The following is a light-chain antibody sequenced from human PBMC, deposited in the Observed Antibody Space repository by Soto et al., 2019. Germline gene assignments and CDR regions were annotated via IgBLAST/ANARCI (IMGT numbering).Light chain of an antibody. CDR2: GVS. CDR3: SSYKTSSTVVV. Sequence: QSALTQPASLSGSPGQSITISCTGTSSDIGGYNYVSWYQQYPGKAPKLMIFGVSDRPSGVSNRFSGSKSGTTASLTISGLQAEDEADYYCSSYKTSSTVVVFGGGTQLT. V-gene: IGLV2-14*01. CDR1: SSDIGGYNY. J-gene: IGLJ2*01.